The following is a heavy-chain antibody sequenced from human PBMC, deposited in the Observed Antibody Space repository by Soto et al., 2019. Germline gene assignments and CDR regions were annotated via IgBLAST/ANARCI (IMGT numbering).Heavy chain of an antibody. CDR3: ARCKQLGYYYYYGMDV. CDR2: IIPIFGTA. D-gene: IGHD6-6*01. V-gene: IGHV1-69*13. J-gene: IGHJ6*02. Sequence: SVKVSCKASGGTFSSYAISWVRQAPGQGLEWMGGIIPIFGTANYAQKFQGRVTITADESTSTAYMELSSLGSEDTAVYYCARCKQLGYYYYYGMDVWGQGTTVTVSS. CDR1: GGTFSSYA.